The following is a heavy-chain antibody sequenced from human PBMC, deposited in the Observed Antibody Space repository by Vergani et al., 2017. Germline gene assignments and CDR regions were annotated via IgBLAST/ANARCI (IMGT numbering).Heavy chain of an antibody. CDR2: ISGSGGNT. D-gene: IGHD1-1*01. V-gene: IGHV3-23*04. J-gene: IGHJ4*02. Sequence: VQLVESGGGLVQPGGSLRLSCGASGFTFSSYAMTWVRQAPGKGLEWVSAISGSGGNTFYTDSVKGRFTISRDNSKHTLLLQMHSLRVKDTALYYCAKFPLNITTPDRGDFWGEGALVGVSS. CDR3: AKFPLNITTPDRGDF. CDR1: GFTFSSYA.